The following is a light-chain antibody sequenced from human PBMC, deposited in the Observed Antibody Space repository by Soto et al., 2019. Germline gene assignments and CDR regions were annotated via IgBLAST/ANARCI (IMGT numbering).Light chain of an antibody. CDR3: SSYTSGSTWV. V-gene: IGLV2-14*01. Sequence: QSALTQPASVSGSPGQSITISCTGTSSDVGGYNYVSWYQQHPGKAPKLMMYEFSNRPSGVSNRFSGSKSGNTASLTISGLQAEDEADYYCSSYTSGSTWVFGGGTKLTVL. CDR2: EFS. CDR1: SSDVGGYNY. J-gene: IGLJ3*02.